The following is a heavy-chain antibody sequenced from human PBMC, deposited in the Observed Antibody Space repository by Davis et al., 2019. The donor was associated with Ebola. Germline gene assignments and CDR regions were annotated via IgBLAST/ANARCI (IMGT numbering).Heavy chain of an antibody. J-gene: IGHJ3*02. V-gene: IGHV3-21*01. CDR1: GYTFTSFD. CDR2: ISSSSSYI. D-gene: IGHD3-3*01. CDR3: AKYQVHYDFWSAYDAFDI. Sequence: AASVKVSCKASGYTFTSFDINWVRQAPGKGLEWVSCISSSSSYIYYADAVKGRFTISRDNAKNSLYLQMNSLRAEDTAVYYCAKYQVHYDFWSAYDAFDIWGQGTMVTVSS.